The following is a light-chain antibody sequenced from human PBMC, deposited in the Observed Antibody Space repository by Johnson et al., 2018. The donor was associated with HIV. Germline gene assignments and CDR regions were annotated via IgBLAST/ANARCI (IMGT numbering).Light chain of an antibody. Sequence: QSVLTQPPSVSAAPGQKVTRSYSGSSSNIGNNYVSWYQQLPGTAPKLLIYENNKRPSGIPDRFSGSKSGTSATLGITGLQTGDEADYYCGTWDSSLSAHFVFGTGTRVTV. CDR1: SSNIGNNY. J-gene: IGLJ1*01. V-gene: IGLV1-51*02. CDR3: GTWDSSLSAHFV. CDR2: ENN.